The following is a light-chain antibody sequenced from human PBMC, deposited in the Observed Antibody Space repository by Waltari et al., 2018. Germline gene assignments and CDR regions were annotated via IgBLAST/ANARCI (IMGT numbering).Light chain of an antibody. CDR2: EVT. V-gene: IGLV2-23*02. Sequence: QSGLAQPASASGSPGQSITITCTGTSSGVGHYNLVSWYQQRPGKAPRLLIYEVTKRAPGTSDRFSASKSGNTASLSISGLQAQEDEADYYCCSYVGLGTYVFGTGTKVTV. J-gene: IGLJ1*01. CDR1: SSGVGHYNL. CDR3: CSYVGLGTYV.